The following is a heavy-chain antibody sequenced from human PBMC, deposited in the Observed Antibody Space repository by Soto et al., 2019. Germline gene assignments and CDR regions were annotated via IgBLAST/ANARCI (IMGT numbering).Heavy chain of an antibody. V-gene: IGHV3-72*01. CDR1: GFTFSDHQ. J-gene: IGHJ6*02. Sequence: EVQLVESGGALVQPGGSLRLSCAASGFTFSDHQIDWVRQAPGKGREWVGRTRNRANSYTTEYAASVRGRCTISRDGSENSLYLQMNSLKTEDTAVYYCARTPQSGNDFHVWGQGTTVTGSS. CDR3: ARTPQSGNDFHV. CDR2: TRNRANSYTT. D-gene: IGHD3-3*01.